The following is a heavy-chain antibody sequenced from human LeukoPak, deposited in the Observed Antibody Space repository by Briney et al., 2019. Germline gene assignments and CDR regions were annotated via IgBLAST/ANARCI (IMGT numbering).Heavy chain of an antibody. CDR1: GFTFSSYA. V-gene: IGHV3-30-3*01. D-gene: IGHD6-19*01. CDR2: ISYDGSNK. Sequence: GSLRLSCAASGFTFSSYAMHWVRPAPGKGLEWVAVISYDGSNKYYADSVKGRFTISRDNSKNTLYLQMNSLRAEDTAVYYCAGSPGGQWLAYFDYWGQGTLVTVSS. J-gene: IGHJ4*02. CDR3: AGSPGGQWLAYFDY.